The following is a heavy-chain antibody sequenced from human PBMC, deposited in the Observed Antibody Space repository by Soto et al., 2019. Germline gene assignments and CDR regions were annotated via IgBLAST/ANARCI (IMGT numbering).Heavy chain of an antibody. CDR3: ARERLNTGWYGFDY. V-gene: IGHV1-69*13. J-gene: IGHJ4*02. CDR2: IIPIFGTA. Sequence: SVKVSCKASGGTFSSYAISWVRQAPGQGLEWMGGIIPIFGTANYAQKFQGRVTITADESTSTAYMELSSLRSDDTAVYFCARERLNTGWYGFDYWGQGTQVTVSS. D-gene: IGHD6-19*01. CDR1: GGTFSSYA.